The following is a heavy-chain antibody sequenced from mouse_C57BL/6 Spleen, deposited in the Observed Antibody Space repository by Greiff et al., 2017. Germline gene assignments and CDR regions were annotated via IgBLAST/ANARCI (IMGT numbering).Heavy chain of an antibody. Sequence: VQLKESGPGLVKPSQSLSLTCSVTGYSITSGYYWNWIRQFPGNKLEWMGYISYDGSNNYNPSLKNRISITRDTSKNQFFLNLNSVTTEDTATYYCARAPTTVPYFDYWGQGTTLTVSS. CDR1: GYSITSGYY. D-gene: IGHD1-1*01. J-gene: IGHJ2*01. CDR3: ARAPTTVPYFDY. V-gene: IGHV3-6*01. CDR2: ISYDGSN.